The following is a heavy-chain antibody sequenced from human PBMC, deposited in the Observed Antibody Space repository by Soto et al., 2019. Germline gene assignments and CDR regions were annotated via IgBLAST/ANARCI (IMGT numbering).Heavy chain of an antibody. D-gene: IGHD3-10*01. CDR2: IYTGGTT. CDR3: ARDLSGGYYNFYGMDV. Sequence: ESGGGLIQPGGSLRLSCAASGFTVRRNYMNWVRQAPGKGLEWVSVIYTGGTTYYADSVKGRFTISRDSSKNTLYLQMNSLRVEDTAVYFCARDLSGGYYNFYGMDVWGQGTTVTVSS. V-gene: IGHV3-53*01. CDR1: GFTVRRNY. J-gene: IGHJ6*02.